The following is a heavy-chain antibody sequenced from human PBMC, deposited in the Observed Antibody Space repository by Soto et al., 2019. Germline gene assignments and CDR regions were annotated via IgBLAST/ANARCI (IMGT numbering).Heavy chain of an antibody. V-gene: IGHV3-30*18. D-gene: IGHD2-2*01. Sequence: GGSLRLSCAASGFTFSSYVMHWVRQAPGKGLEWVAVISYDGSNKYYADSVKGRFTISRDNSKNTLYLQMNSLRAEDTAVYYCAKDVRYCSSTSCYPYYYYYYGMDVWGQGTTVTVSS. CDR2: ISYDGSNK. CDR1: GFTFSSYV. CDR3: AKDVRYCSSTSCYPYYYYYYGMDV. J-gene: IGHJ6*02.